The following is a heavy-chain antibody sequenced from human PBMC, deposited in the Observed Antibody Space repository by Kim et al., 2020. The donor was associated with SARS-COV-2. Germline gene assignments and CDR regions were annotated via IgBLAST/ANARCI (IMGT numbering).Heavy chain of an antibody. Sequence: GGSLRLSCAASGFTFSSYGMHWVRQAPGKGLEWVAVISYDGSNKYYADSVKGRFTISRDNSKNTLYLQMNSLRAEDTAVYYCAKEYYYDSSGYYFKCHGMDVWGQGTTVTVSS. CDR3: AKEYYYDSSGYYFKCHGMDV. CDR1: GFTFSSYG. V-gene: IGHV3-30*18. D-gene: IGHD3-22*01. J-gene: IGHJ6*02. CDR2: ISYDGSNK.